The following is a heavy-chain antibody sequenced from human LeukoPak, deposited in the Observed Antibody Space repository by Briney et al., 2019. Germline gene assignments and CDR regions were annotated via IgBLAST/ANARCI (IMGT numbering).Heavy chain of an antibody. CDR1: GFTVSSNY. CDR2: IYSGGST. Sequence: GGSLRLSCAASGFTVSSNYMSWVRQAPGKGLEWVSVIYSGGSTYYAGSVKGRFTISRDNSKNTLYLQMNSLRAEDTAVYYCARDPLSPYCGGDCYSSDFDYWGQGTLVTVSS. V-gene: IGHV3-66*02. CDR3: ARDPLSPYCGGDCYSSDFDY. D-gene: IGHD2-21*02. J-gene: IGHJ4*02.